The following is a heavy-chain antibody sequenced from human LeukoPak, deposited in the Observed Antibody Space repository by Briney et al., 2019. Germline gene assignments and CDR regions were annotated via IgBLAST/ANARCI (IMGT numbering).Heavy chain of an antibody. V-gene: IGHV3-21*01. J-gene: IGHJ4*02. D-gene: IGHD5-24*01. CDR3: ARDGGDGYNLYYFDY. CDR1: GFTFSSYS. Sequence: GGSLSLSCAASGFTFSSYSMNWVRQAPGKGLEWVSSISSSSSYIYYADSVKGRFTISRDNAKNSLYLQMDSLRAEDTAVYYCARDGGDGYNLYYFDYWGQGTLVTVSS. CDR2: ISSSSSYI.